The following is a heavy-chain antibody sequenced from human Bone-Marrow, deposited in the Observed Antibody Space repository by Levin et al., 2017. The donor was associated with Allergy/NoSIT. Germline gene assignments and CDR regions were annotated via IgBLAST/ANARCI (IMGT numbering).Heavy chain of an antibody. D-gene: IGHD2/OR15-2a*01. CDR1: GGSVSSTKYF. V-gene: IGHV4-61*01. Sequence: SETLSLTCTVSGGSVSSTKYFWSWIRQPPGKGLEWIGYVYYSGSTNYNPSLKNRVTISLDTSKNQFSLSLSSVTAADTAVYYCARQHCNNAGGCFGDDWFDSWGQGTLVTVSS. CDR3: ARQHCNNAGGCFGDDWFDS. CDR2: VYYSGST. J-gene: IGHJ5*01.